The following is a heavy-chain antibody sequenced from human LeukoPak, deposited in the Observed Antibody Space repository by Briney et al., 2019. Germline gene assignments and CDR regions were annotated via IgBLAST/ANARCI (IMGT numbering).Heavy chain of an antibody. V-gene: IGHV1-2*02. CDR1: GYTFTGYY. Sequence: ASVKVSCKASGYTFTGYYMHWVRQAPGQGLEWMGWINPNSGGTNYAQKFQGRVTMTRDTSISTAYMELSRLRSDDTAVYYCARESSDCTNGVCWESRFDYWGQGTLVTVSS. D-gene: IGHD2-8*01. CDR2: INPNSGGT. J-gene: IGHJ4*02. CDR3: ARESSDCTNGVCWESRFDY.